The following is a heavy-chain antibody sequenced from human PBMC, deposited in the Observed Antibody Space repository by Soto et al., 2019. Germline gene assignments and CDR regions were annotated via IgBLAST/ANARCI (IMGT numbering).Heavy chain of an antibody. Sequence: GSLRLSCAASGXTLSSYSMSWVRQAPGKGLEWVSAISGSGGSTYYADSVKGRFAISTDNSKNTLYLQMNSLRAADTAVYYCAKDRKGPYDSSGYYIWGQGTMVT. CDR3: AKDRKGPYDSSGYYI. J-gene: IGHJ3*02. CDR2: ISGSGGST. D-gene: IGHD3-22*01. CDR1: GXTLSSYS. V-gene: IGHV3-23*01.